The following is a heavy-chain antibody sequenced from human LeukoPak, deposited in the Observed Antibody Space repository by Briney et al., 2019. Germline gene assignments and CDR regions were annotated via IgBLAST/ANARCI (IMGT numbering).Heavy chain of an antibody. CDR1: GYTFTSYG. V-gene: IGHV1-18*01. Sequence: ASVKVSCKASGYTFTSYGISWVRQAPGQGLEWIGWISAYNGNTNYAQKLQGRVTMTTDTSTSTAYMELRSLRSADTAVYYCARGYYYDSSGPPHFDYWGQGTLVTVSS. J-gene: IGHJ4*02. CDR2: ISAYNGNT. CDR3: ARGYYYDSSGPPHFDY. D-gene: IGHD3-22*01.